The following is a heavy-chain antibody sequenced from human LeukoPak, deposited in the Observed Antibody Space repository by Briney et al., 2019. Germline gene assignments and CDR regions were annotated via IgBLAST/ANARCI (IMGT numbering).Heavy chain of an antibody. CDR3: AIGGYCSGGSCYAWSPYYFDY. V-gene: IGHV1-18*01. CDR1: GYTFTSYG. D-gene: IGHD2-15*01. CDR2: ISAYNGNT. J-gene: IGHJ4*02. Sequence: ASVKVSCKASGYTFTSYGISWVRQAPGQGLEWMGWISAYNGNTNYAQKLQGRVTMTTDTSPSTAYMELRSLRSDDTAVYYSAIGGYCSGGSCYAWSPYYFDYWGQGTLVTVSS.